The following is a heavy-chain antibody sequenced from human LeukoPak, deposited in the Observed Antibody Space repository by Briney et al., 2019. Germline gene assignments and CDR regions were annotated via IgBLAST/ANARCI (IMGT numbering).Heavy chain of an antibody. CDR3: ATDGIAVAGSIRYYYYGMDV. V-gene: IGHV1-69*06. Sequence: ASVKVSCKASGGTFSSYAISWVRQAPGQGLEWMGGIIPIFGTANYAQKFQGRVTMTEDTSTDTAYMELSSLRSEDTAVYYCATDGIAVAGSIRYYYYGMDVWGQGTTVTVSS. D-gene: IGHD6-19*01. CDR2: IIPIFGTA. J-gene: IGHJ6*02. CDR1: GGTFSSYA.